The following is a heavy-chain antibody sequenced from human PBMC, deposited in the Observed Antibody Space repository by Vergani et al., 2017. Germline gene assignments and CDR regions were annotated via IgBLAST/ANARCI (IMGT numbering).Heavy chain of an antibody. V-gene: IGHV3-33*01. CDR2: TWYDGSNK. CDR3: ARDLRLLYNRFDP. Sequence: QVQLVESGGGVVQPGRSLRLSCAASGFTFNQYGMHWVRQAPGKGLEWVAVTWYDGSNKQYADSVKGRFTISRDNSKSTMYLQMNRLRDEDTGVYYCARDLRLLYNRFDPWGQGTLVTVSS. CDR1: GFTFNQYG. D-gene: IGHD1-14*01. J-gene: IGHJ5*02.